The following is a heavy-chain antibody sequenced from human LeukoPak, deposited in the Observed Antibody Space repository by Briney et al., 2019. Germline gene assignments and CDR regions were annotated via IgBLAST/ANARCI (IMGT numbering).Heavy chain of an antibody. J-gene: IGHJ6*03. CDR1: GGTFSSYA. CDR3: ARARVCGGDCCYYYMDV. Sequence: SVKVSCKASGGTFSSYAISWVRQAPGQGLEWMGGIIPIFGTANYAQKFQGRVTITTDESTSTAYMELSSLRSEDTAVYYCARARVCGGDCCYYYMDVWGKGTTVTVSS. D-gene: IGHD2-21*01. V-gene: IGHV1-69*05. CDR2: IIPIFGTA.